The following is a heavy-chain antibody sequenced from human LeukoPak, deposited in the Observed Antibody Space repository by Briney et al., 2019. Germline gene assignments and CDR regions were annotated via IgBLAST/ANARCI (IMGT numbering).Heavy chain of an antibody. CDR1: GYSISSSNW. V-gene: IGHV4-28*03. Sequence: SDTLSLTCAVSGYSISSSNWWGWIRQPPGKGLEWIGYIYYSGSTYYNPSLKSRVTMSVDTSKNQFSLKLSSVTAADTAVYYCARDYDSSGYYTFYYFDYWGQGTLVTVSS. D-gene: IGHD3-22*01. CDR2: IYYSGST. CDR3: ARDYDSSGYYTFYYFDY. J-gene: IGHJ4*02.